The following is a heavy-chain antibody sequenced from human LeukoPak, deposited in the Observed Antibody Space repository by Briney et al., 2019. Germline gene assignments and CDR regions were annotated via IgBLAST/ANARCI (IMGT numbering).Heavy chain of an antibody. Sequence: SETLSLTCAVYGGSFSGYYWSWIRQPPGKGLEWIGEINHSGSTYYNPSLKSRVTISVDRSKNQFSLKLSSVTAADTAVYYCARFGGYSYGSAGYYGMDVWGQGTTVTVSS. CDR3: ARFGGYSYGSAGYYGMDV. D-gene: IGHD5-18*01. J-gene: IGHJ6*02. V-gene: IGHV4-34*01. CDR2: INHSGST. CDR1: GGSFSGYY.